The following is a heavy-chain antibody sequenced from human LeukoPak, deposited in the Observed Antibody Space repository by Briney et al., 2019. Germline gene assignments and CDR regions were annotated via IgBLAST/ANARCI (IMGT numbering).Heavy chain of an antibody. CDR2: IYYSGST. Sequence: KSSETLPLTCTVSGGSISSSSYYWGWFRQPPGKGLEWIGSIYYSGSTYYNPSLKSRVTISVDASKNEFSLKLSSVTAADTAVYYCARILEWLFYVDYWGQGTLVTVSS. CDR1: GGSISSSSYY. J-gene: IGHJ4*02. D-gene: IGHD3-3*01. V-gene: IGHV4-39*01. CDR3: ARILEWLFYVDY.